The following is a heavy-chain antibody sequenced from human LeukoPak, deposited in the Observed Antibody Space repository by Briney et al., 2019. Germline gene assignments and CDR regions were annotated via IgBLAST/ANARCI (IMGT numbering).Heavy chain of an antibody. CDR1: GYTFSNFW. D-gene: IGHD5-18*01. J-gene: IGHJ5*01. CDR2: IYPVDSDT. CDR3: ARLSDTNS. V-gene: IGHV5-51*01. Sequence: PGESLKISGKGSGYTFSNFWFAGVRQMPGKGLEWMGSIYPVDSDTRYSPSFQGQVTISADKSLATASLLWSSVKASDTAMYFCARLSDTNSWGQGTMVTVSS.